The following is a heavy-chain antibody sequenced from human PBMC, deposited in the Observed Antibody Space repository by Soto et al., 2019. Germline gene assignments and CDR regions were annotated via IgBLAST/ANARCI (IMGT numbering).Heavy chain of an antibody. V-gene: IGHV3-9*01. CDR2: LSWNSGSV. CDR1: GFSLDDYA. J-gene: IGHJ4*02. Sequence: DVQLAESGGGLVQPGGSLRLSCVASGFSLDDYAMHWVRQAPGKGLEWVSGLSWNSGSVGYADSVKGRFTISRDNARNSLYLQMNSLRADDTAFYYCAKDRNSVTKNFDYWGQGVLVTVSS. D-gene: IGHD3-3*01. CDR3: AKDRNSVTKNFDY.